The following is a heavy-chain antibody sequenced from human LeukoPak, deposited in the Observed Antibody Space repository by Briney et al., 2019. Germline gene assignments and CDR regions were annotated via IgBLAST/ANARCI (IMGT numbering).Heavy chain of an antibody. Sequence: SVKVSCKASGGTFSSYAISWVRQAPGQGLEWMGGIIPIFGTANYAQKFQGRVTITADKSTSTAYMELSSLRSEDTAVYYCARDYSSGWYRWFDPWGQGTLVTVSS. V-gene: IGHV1-69*06. CDR2: IIPIFGTA. J-gene: IGHJ5*02. D-gene: IGHD6-19*01. CDR1: GGTFSSYA. CDR3: ARDYSSGWYRWFDP.